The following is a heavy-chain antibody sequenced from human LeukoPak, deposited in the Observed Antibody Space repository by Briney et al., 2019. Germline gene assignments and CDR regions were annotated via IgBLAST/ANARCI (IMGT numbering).Heavy chain of an antibody. J-gene: IGHJ4*02. CDR3: ARVVPSLYDSSGYYDYYFDY. V-gene: IGHV1-18*01. CDR2: ISAYNGNT. CDR1: GYTFTSYG. Sequence: ASVKVSCKASGYTFTSYGISRVRQAPGQGLEWMGWISAYNGNTNYAQKLQGRVTMTTDTSTSTAYMELRSLRSDDTAVYYCARVVPSLYDSSGYYDYYFDYWGQGTLVTVSS. D-gene: IGHD3-22*01.